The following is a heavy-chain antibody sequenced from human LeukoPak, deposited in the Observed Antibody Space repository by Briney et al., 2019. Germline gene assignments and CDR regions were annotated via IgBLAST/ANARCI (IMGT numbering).Heavy chain of an antibody. CDR3: ALGGYSSSPSYFDY. Sequence: ASVKVSCKASGYTFTGYYMHWVRQAPGQGLEWMGWISAYNGNTNYAQKLQGRVTMTTDTSTSTAYMELRSLRSDDTAVYYCALGGYSSSPSYFDYWGQGTLVTVSS. D-gene: IGHD6-6*01. J-gene: IGHJ4*02. CDR1: GYTFTGYY. CDR2: ISAYNGNT. V-gene: IGHV1-18*04.